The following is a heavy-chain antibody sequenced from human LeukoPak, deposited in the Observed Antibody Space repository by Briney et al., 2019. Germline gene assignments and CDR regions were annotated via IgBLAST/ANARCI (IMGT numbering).Heavy chain of an antibody. CDR1: GGSISSYY. CDR3: ARDRDYYGSGSYRGPYFDY. Sequence: SETLSLTCTVSGGSISSYYWSWIRQPPGKGLEWIGYIYYSGSTNYNPSLKSRVTISVDTSKNQFSLKLSSVTAADTAVYYCARDRDYYGSGSYRGPYFDYWGQGTLVTVSS. V-gene: IGHV4-59*12. CDR2: IYYSGST. J-gene: IGHJ4*02. D-gene: IGHD3-10*01.